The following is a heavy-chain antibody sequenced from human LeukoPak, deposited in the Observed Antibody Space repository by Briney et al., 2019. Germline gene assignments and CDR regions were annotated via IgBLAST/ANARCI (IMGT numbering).Heavy chain of an antibody. D-gene: IGHD7-27*01. CDR1: GYSFTSYW. Sequence: GESLKISCKGSGYSFTSYWIAWVRQMPGKGLEWMGIIYPGDSDTRYSPSFQGQVTFSADKSISTAYLHWSSLKASDTAMYYCARRTNCFNYLVDYWGQGTLVTVSS. V-gene: IGHV5-51*01. CDR3: ARRTNCFNYLVDY. J-gene: IGHJ4*02. CDR2: IYPGDSDT.